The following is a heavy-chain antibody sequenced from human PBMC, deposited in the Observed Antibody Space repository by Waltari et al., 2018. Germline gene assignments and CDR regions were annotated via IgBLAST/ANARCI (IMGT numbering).Heavy chain of an antibody. D-gene: IGHD3-16*01. Sequence: EVQLLESGGGLVQPGGSLRLSCAASGFTFSSYAMSWVRQAPGKGLEWVSAISGSGGSTYYADSVKGRFTISRDNSKNTLYLQMNSLRAEDTAVYYCAKFRGEFRPQGFYFDYWGQGTLVTVSS. CDR3: AKFRGEFRPQGFYFDY. CDR2: ISGSGGST. J-gene: IGHJ4*02. CDR1: GFTFSSYA. V-gene: IGHV3-23*01.